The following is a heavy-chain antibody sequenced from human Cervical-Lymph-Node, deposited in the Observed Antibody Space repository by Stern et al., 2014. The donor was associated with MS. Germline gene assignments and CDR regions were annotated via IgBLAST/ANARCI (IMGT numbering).Heavy chain of an antibody. Sequence: QVQLVQSGAEVKKPGASVKVSCKASGYTFTTYGFAWVRHAPGQGLEWMGWISGYNGNTNYAQKFQGRVPMTTDTSTNTAYMELRSLRSDDTAVYYCARDRHGVAATGNYFDYWGQGTLVTVS. CDR1: GYTFTTYG. CDR2: ISGYNGNT. V-gene: IGHV1-18*04. CDR3: ARDRHGVAATGNYFDY. D-gene: IGHD1-26*01. J-gene: IGHJ4*02.